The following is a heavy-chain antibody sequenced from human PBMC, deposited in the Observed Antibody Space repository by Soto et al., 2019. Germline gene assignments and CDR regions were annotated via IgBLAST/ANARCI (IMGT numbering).Heavy chain of an antibody. J-gene: IGHJ4*02. Sequence: PSETLSLTCTVSGGSIISDYWSWIRQPPGKGLEWIGYISYSGSTNYNPSLKSLVTISVDTSKNQFSLNLPSVTAADTAVYYCARVLSGSSLFDYWGQGTLVTVSS. CDR3: ARVLSGSSLFDY. CDR1: GGSIISDY. D-gene: IGHD1-26*01. CDR2: ISYSGST. V-gene: IGHV4-59*01.